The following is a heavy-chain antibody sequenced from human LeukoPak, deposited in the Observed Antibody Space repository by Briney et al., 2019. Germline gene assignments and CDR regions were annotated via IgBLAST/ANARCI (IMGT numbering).Heavy chain of an antibody. J-gene: IGHJ4*02. CDR1: GYSFSSYW. V-gene: IGHV5-51*01. D-gene: IGHD1-26*01. CDR2: IYPGDSDT. Sequence: GESLKTSCKGSGYSFSSYWIGWVRQIPGKGLEWMGIIYPGDSDTRYSPSFQGQVTISADKSISTAYLQWSSLKASDTAMYYCARHTNSGSYLKVDYWGQGTLVTVSS. CDR3: ARHTNSGSYLKVDY.